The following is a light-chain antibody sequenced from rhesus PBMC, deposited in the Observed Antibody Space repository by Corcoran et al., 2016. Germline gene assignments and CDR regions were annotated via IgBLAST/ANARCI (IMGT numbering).Light chain of an antibody. J-gene: IGKJ1*01. Sequence: EIVMTQSPATLALSPGERATLSCRASQSVSSYLAWYQQKPGQAPRLLIYGASSRATGIPDRFSGMGSGTDFTLPISGLGPGDVVVYFCLQSSNWPWTFGQGTKVEIK. CDR2: GAS. CDR1: QSVSSY. V-gene: IGKV3-24*04. CDR3: LQSSNWPWT.